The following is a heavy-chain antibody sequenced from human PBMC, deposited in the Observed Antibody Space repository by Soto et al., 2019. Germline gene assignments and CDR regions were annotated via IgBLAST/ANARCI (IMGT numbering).Heavy chain of an antibody. V-gene: IGHV1-18*01. CDR1: GYTFTSYG. CDR3: ARSLRSIAAAGTSLDFQH. D-gene: IGHD6-13*01. CDR2: ISAYNGNT. Sequence: ASVKASSKASGYTFTSYGISWVRQAPGQGLEWMGWISAYNGNTNYAQKLQGRVTMTTDTSTSTAYMELRSLRSDDTAVYYCARSLRSIAAAGTSLDFQHWGQGTLVTVSS. J-gene: IGHJ1*01.